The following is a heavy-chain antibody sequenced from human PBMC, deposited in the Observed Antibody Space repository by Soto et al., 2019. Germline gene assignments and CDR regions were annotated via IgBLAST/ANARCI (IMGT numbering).Heavy chain of an antibody. CDR2: IYPGDSDT. Sequence: PGESLKISCKASGYRFSTYWIGWVRQRPGKGPEWMAIIYPGDSDTRENPSFQGQVTISADKSSNTVHLQWRSLKASDTAIYYCAGLGGIVDTGTWIQWGPGTLVTVSS. CDR1: GYRFSTYW. V-gene: IGHV5-51*01. J-gene: IGHJ4*02. CDR3: AGLGGIVDTGTWIQ. D-gene: IGHD1-26*01.